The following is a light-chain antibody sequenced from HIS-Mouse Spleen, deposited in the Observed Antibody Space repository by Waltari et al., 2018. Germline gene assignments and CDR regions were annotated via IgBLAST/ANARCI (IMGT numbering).Light chain of an antibody. CDR2: EDS. J-gene: IGLJ2*01. V-gene: IGLV3-10*01. CDR3: YSTDSSGNHRV. CDR1: ALPTPY. Sequence: SYELTQPPSVSVSPGQTARLPFPGAALPTPYAYLYQQKSGQAPVLVIYEDSKRPSGIPERFSGSSSGTMATLTISGAQVEDEADYYCYSTDSSGNHRVFGGGTKLTVL.